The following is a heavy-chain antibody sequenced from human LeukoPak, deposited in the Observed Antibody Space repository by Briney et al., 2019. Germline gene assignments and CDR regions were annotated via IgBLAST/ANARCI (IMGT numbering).Heavy chain of an antibody. CDR3: ARYLSAGLDY. V-gene: IGHV4-59*01. CDR1: GGSIGTYY. J-gene: IGHJ4*02. CDR2: IYYTGRT. Sequence: SGPTLVNPSETLSLTCTVSGGSIGTYYWSWIRQPPGKGLEWIGFIYYTGRTSYNPSLKSRVTISVDTSKNHFSLRLTSVTAADTAVYYCARYLSAGLDYWGQGTLVTVSS. D-gene: IGHD3-3*01.